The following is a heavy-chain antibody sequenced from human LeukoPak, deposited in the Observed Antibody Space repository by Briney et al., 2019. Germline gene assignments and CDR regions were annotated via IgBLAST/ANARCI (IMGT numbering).Heavy chain of an antibody. J-gene: IGHJ6*03. CDR3: ARVFGRIPPGDYYYYYYYMDV. Sequence: PSETLSLTCSVSGGSTSTSRYHWGWIRQPPGKGLEWIGSIYYSGSTNYNPSLKSRVTISVDTSKNQFSLKLSSVTAADTAVYYCARVFGRIPPGDYYYYYYYMDVWGKGTTVTVSS. D-gene: IGHD5-12*01. CDR2: IYYSGST. CDR1: GGSTSTSRYH. V-gene: IGHV4-39*07.